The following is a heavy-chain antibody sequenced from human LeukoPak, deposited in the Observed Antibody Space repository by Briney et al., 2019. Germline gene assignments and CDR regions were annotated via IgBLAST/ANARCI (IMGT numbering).Heavy chain of an antibody. V-gene: IGHV4-34*01. CDR2: INHSGST. CDR3: ARGRYDFWSGYYAYYFDY. J-gene: IGHJ4*02. D-gene: IGHD3-3*01. CDR1: GGSFSGYY. Sequence: PSETLSLTCAVYGGSFSGYYWSWIRQPPGKRLEWIGEINHSGSTNYNPSLKSRVTISVDTSKNQFSLKLSSVTAADTAVYYCARGRYDFWSGYYAYYFDYWGQGTLVTVSS.